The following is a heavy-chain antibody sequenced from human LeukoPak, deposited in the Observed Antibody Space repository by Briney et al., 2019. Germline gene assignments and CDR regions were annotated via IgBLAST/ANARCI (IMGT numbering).Heavy chain of an antibody. V-gene: IGHV3-53*05. CDR1: GFTGSRNY. J-gene: IGHJ6*02. CDR3: IWFGELGYGMDV. D-gene: IGHD3-10*01. CDR2: IYSGGTT. Sequence: GGSLRLSGSASGFTGSRNYMCWVRQAPGKGLEWVSVIYSGGTTYYGDSVKGRFTISRDNSKNTLYLQMNSLRAEDTAVYYCIWFGELGYGMDVWGQGTTVTVSS.